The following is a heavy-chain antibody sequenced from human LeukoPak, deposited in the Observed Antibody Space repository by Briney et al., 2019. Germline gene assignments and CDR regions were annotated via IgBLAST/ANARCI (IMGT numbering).Heavy chain of an antibody. CDR1: GFTFSSYA. CDR2: ISYDGSNK. D-gene: IGHD1-14*01. V-gene: IGHV3-30-3*01. J-gene: IGHJ4*02. Sequence: GGSLRLSCAASGFTFSSYAMHWVRQAPGKGLEWVAVISYDGSNKYYADSVKGRFTISRDNSKNTLYLQMNSLRAEDTAVYYCARHRPGQAIDYWGQGTLVTVSS. CDR3: ARHRPGQAIDY.